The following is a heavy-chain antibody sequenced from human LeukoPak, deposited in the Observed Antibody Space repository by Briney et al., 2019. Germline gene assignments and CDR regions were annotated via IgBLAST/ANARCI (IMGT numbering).Heavy chain of an antibody. V-gene: IGHV4-34*01. J-gene: IGHJ4*02. CDR3: ARAVAGPFDY. CDR2: INHSGST. D-gene: IGHD6-19*01. Sequence: SETLSLTCTVSGGSISNYYWSWIRQPPGKGLEWIGEINHSGSTNYNPSLKSRVTISVDTSKNQFSLKLSSVTAADTAVYYCARAVAGPFDYWGQGTLVTVSS. CDR1: GGSISNYY.